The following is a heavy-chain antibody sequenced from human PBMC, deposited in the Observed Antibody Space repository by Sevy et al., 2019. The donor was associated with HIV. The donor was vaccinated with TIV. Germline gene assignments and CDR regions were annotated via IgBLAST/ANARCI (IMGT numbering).Heavy chain of an antibody. V-gene: IGHV3-23*01. CDR2: ISGSGGST. CDR3: AKDRTIVVVTATLFDY. J-gene: IGHJ4*02. Sequence: GGSLRLSCAASGFTFSSYAMSWVRQAPGKGLEWVSAISGSGGSTYYADSVKGRLTISRDNSKNTLYLQMNSLRAEDTAVYYCAKDRTIVVVTATLFDYWGQGTLVTVSS. D-gene: IGHD2-21*02. CDR1: GFTFSSYA.